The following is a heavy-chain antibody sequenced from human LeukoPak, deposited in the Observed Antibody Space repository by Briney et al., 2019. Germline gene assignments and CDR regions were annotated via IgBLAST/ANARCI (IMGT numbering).Heavy chain of an antibody. CDR2: IRSDSSYK. CDR1: GFTFRNYG. J-gene: IGHJ4*02. D-gene: IGHD2-2*01. Sequence: PGGSLRLSCVASGFTFRNYGMHWVRQAPGKGLEWVTFIRSDSSYKYYADSLKGRFTTSRDNSKSTLDLQMNSLRPEDTALYYCARDPRSTAVPFDYWGQGTLVTVSS. CDR3: ARDPRSTAVPFDY. V-gene: IGHV3-30*02.